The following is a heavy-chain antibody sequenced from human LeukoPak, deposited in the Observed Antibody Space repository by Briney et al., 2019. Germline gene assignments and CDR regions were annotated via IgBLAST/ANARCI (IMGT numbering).Heavy chain of an antibody. Sequence: GGSLRLSCAASGFAFSSYAMNWVRQAPGKGLEWVSAISGSGGSTYYADSVKGRFTISRDNSKNTLYLQMNSLRAEDTAVYYCAKAPFNGDPYYFDYWGQGTLVTVSS. D-gene: IGHD4-17*01. CDR3: AKAPFNGDPYYFDY. CDR1: GFAFSSYA. J-gene: IGHJ4*02. V-gene: IGHV3-23*01. CDR2: ISGSGGST.